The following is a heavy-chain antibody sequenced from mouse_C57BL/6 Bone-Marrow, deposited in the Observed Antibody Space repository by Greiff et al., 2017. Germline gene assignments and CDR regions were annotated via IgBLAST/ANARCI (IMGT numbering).Heavy chain of an antibody. CDR2: IDPSDSYT. V-gene: IGHV1-69*01. D-gene: IGHD2-3*01. Sequence: VQLQQPGAELVMPGASVKLSCKASGYTFTSYWMHWVKQRPGQGLEWIGEIDPSDSYTNYNQKFKGKSTLTVDKSSSTAYMQLSSLTSEDSAVXYCARWDGPPGDYWGQGTSVTVSS. CDR1: GYTFTSYW. J-gene: IGHJ4*01. CDR3: ARWDGPPGDY.